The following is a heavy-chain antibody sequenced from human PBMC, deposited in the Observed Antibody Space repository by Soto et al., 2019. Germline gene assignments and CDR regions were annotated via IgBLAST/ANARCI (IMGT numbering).Heavy chain of an antibody. D-gene: IGHD2-21*02. CDR3: AKDLMQIVVVTSPYYYYYAMDV. Sequence: QVQLVESGGGVVQPGRSLRLSCAASGFTFSSYGMCWVRQAPGKGLEWVALISYDGSNKYYADSVKGRFTISRDNSKNPLYLQMNRLRAEETAVYYCAKDLMQIVVVTSPYYYYYAMDVWGQGTTVTVSS. V-gene: IGHV3-30*18. CDR2: ISYDGSNK. CDR1: GFTFSSYG. J-gene: IGHJ6*02.